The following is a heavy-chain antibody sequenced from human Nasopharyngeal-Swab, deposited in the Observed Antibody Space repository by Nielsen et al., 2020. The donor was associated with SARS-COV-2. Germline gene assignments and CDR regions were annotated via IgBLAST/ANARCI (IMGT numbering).Heavy chain of an antibody. V-gene: IGHV1-69*10. CDR1: GGTFSSYA. Sequence: SVKDSCKASGGTFSSYAISWVRQAPGQGLEWMGGIIPILGIANYAQKFQGRVTITADKSTSTAYMELSSLRSEDTAVYYCAAPYCSSTSCSDAFDIWGQGTMVTVSS. J-gene: IGHJ3*02. D-gene: IGHD2-2*01. CDR3: AAPYCSSTSCSDAFDI. CDR2: IIPILGIA.